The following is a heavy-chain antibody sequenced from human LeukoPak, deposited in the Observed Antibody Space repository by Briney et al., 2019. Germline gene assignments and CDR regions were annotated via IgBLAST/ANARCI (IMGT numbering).Heavy chain of an antibody. CDR1: GDAITGSTYY. Sequence: SETLSLTCTVSGDAITGSTYYWGWIRQPPGKGLEWIGSMYYSGSTCSNASPKSRVTISADTSKNQFSLKLSSVTAADTATYYCARQYYDRTGYYYFGHWTQGTLVTVSS. D-gene: IGHD3-22*01. CDR3: ARQYYDRTGYYYFGH. V-gene: IGHV4-39*01. CDR2: MYYSGST. J-gene: IGHJ4*02.